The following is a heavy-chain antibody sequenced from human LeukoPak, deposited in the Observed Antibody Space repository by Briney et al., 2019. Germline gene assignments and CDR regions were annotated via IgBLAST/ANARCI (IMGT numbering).Heavy chain of an antibody. CDR2: ISYDGRNK. D-gene: IGHD6-19*01. Sequence: GGSLRLSCVASGFMLSSYGMHWVRQAPGKGLEWVAVISYDGRNKYYADSVKGRFTISRDNSKNTLYVQMNSLRAEDTAVYYCAKDPVAVAGTANYFQHSGQGTLVTVSA. CDR3: AKDPVAVAGTANYFQH. V-gene: IGHV3-30*18. J-gene: IGHJ1*01. CDR1: GFMLSSYG.